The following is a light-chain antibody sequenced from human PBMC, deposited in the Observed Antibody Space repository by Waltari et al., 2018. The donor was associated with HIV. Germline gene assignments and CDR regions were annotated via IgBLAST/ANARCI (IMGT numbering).Light chain of an antibody. V-gene: IGLV2-14*03. CDR2: DVT. CDR1: TRTVGAYEY. Sequence: CPLTHLTCVYASPGQSSPICCTGTTRTVGAYEYASWYQQHPGKAPKLMIYDVTNRPSGVSHRFSGSKSAPTASLTISGLQADDDADYYCSSYTTSSTYVFGTGTKVTVL. CDR3: SSYTTSSTYV. J-gene: IGLJ1*01.